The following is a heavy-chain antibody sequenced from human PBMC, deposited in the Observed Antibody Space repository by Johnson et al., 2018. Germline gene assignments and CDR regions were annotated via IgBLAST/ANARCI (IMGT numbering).Heavy chain of an antibody. CDR1: GFTFSSYD. J-gene: IGHJ3*02. D-gene: IGHD2-21*01. CDR3: ARGIPGGFDI. V-gene: IGHV3-13*01. Sequence: VQLVESGGGLVQPGGSXRLSCAASGFTFSSYDMHWVRQATGKGMEWVSGIHTAGDTYYPGPVKGRVTMPRENAKNPLYLQMNSLRAGATAVYYCARGIPGGFDIWGQGTMVTVSS. CDR2: IHTAGDT.